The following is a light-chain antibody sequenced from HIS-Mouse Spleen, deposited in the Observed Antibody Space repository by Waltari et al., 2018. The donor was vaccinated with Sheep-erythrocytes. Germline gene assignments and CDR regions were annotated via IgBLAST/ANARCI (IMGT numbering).Light chain of an antibody. V-gene: IGLV3-1*01. CDR3: QAWDSSTAWNVV. CDR2: QDS. J-gene: IGLJ2*01. Sequence: SYELTQPPSVSVSPGQTASITCSGDKLGDKYACWYQQKPGQSPVLVIYQDSKRPSGIPERVSGSNSGNTATLTISGTQAMGEADYYCQAWDSSTAWNVVFGGGTKLTVL. CDR1: KLGDKY.